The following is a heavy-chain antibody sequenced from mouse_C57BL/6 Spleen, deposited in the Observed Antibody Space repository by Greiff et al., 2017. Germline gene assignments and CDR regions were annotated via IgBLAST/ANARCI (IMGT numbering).Heavy chain of an antibody. CDR3: TRGGYGSSYGFDY. J-gene: IGHJ2*01. D-gene: IGHD1-1*01. Sequence: QVQLQQSGAELVRPGASVTLSCKASGYTFTDYEMHWVKQTPVHGLEWIGAIDPDTGGTAYNQKFKGKAILTADKSSSTAYMELRSLTSEDSAVYNSTRGGYGSSYGFDYWGQGTTLTVSS. CDR2: IDPDTGGT. CDR1: GYTFTDYE. V-gene: IGHV1-15*01.